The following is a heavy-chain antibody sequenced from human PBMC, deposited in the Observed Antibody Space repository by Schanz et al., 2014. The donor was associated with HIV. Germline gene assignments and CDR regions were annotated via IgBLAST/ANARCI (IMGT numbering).Heavy chain of an antibody. CDR1: GFTFNSYG. CDR3: ARLRGFLWFGDHPYSFDY. D-gene: IGHD3-10*01. V-gene: IGHV3-33*05. CDR2: ISYDGTNK. J-gene: IGHJ4*02. Sequence: VQLLESGGGVVQPGRSLRLSCAASGFTFNSYGMHWVRQAPGKGLEWEAVISYDGTNKYYADSVKGRFTISRDNGKNSLFLQMNSLRAEDTAVYYCARLRGFLWFGDHPYSFDYWGQGTLVTVSS.